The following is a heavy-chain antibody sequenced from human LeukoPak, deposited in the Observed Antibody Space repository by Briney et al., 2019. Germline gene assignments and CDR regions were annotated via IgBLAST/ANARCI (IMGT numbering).Heavy chain of an antibody. Sequence: PSETLSPTCAVYGGSFSGYYWSWIRQPPGKGLEWIGEINHSGSTNYNPSLKSRVTISVDTSKNQFSLKLSSVTAADTAVYYCARERNNGWSNVFDYWGQGTLVTVSS. D-gene: IGHD3-16*01. CDR3: ARERNNGWSNVFDY. CDR1: GGSFSGYY. V-gene: IGHV4-34*01. J-gene: IGHJ4*02. CDR2: INHSGST.